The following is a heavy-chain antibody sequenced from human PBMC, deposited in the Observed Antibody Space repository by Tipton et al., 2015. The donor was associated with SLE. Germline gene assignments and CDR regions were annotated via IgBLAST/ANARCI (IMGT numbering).Heavy chain of an antibody. CDR3: ARAYSGSYYHYYYGMDV. CDR2: ISAYNGNT. CDR1: GHTFTSYG. J-gene: IGHJ6*02. Sequence: QLVQSGAEVKKPGASVKVSCKASGHTFTSYGISWVRQAPGQGLEWMGWISAYNGNTNYAQKLQGRVTMTTDTSTSTAYMELRSLRSDDTAVYYCARAYSGSYYHYYYGMDVWGQGTTVTVSS. D-gene: IGHD1-26*01. V-gene: IGHV1-18*01.